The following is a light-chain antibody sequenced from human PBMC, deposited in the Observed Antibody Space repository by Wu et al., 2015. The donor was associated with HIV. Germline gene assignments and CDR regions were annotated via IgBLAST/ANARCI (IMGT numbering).Light chain of an antibody. CDR3: QQSYSTSIT. CDR2: AAS. CDR1: QSISSY. Sequence: DIQMTQSPSSLSASVGDRVTITCRASQSISSYLNWYQQKPGKAPKLLIYAASSLQSGVPSRFSGSGSGTDFTLTISSLQPEDFATYYCQQSYSTSITFGQGHDW. V-gene: IGKV1-39*01. J-gene: IGKJ5*01.